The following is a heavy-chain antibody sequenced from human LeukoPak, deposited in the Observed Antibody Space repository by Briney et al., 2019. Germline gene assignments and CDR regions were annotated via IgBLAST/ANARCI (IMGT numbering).Heavy chain of an antibody. Sequence: GGSLRLSCAASGSTFSSYGMHWVRQAPGKGLEWVAVIWYDGGNKYYADSVKGRFTISRDNSKNTLYLQMNSLRAEDTAVYYCARAGAAAAFDYWGQGTLVTVSS. D-gene: IGHD6-13*01. CDR1: GSTFSSYG. J-gene: IGHJ4*02. V-gene: IGHV3-33*01. CDR2: IWYDGGNK. CDR3: ARAGAAAAFDY.